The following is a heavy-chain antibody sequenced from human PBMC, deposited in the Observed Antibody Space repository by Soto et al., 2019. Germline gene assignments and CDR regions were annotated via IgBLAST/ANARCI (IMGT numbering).Heavy chain of an antibody. J-gene: IGHJ4*02. CDR3: ARDDGYKSIDY. V-gene: IGHV3-7*03. CDR1: GFTFSSYW. CDR2: TKPDGSET. D-gene: IGHD5-18*01. Sequence: ESGGGLVQPGGSLRLSCAASGFTFSSYWMSWVRQTPGKGLEWVTNTKPDGSETYYLDSLKGRFTISRDNAKNSLYLQMNSLRGDDTAVYYCARDDGYKSIDYWGQGTLVTVSP.